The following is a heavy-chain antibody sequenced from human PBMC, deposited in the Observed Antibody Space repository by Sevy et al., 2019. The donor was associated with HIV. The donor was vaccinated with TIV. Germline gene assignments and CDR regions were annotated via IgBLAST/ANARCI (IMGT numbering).Heavy chain of an antibody. Sequence: GGSLRLSCAASGFTFSYSGMHWVRQAPGKGLEWVTFIQYDGSNKYYADSVKGRFTISRDNSKNTLYLQMNSLRRDYTAVYYCAKNTAAVGTGGFDYWGQGTLVTVSS. CDR3: AKNTAAVGTGGFDY. D-gene: IGHD6-13*01. CDR1: GFTFSYSG. J-gene: IGHJ4*02. V-gene: IGHV3-30*02. CDR2: IQYDGSNK.